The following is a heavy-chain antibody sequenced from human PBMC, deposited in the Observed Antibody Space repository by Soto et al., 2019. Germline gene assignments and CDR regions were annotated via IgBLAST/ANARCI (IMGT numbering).Heavy chain of an antibody. D-gene: IGHD2-15*01. CDR3: GRVVEGATRHTDFDS. CDR1: GVSIHNSHSF. CDR2: IYYSGGA. V-gene: IGHV4-39*01. J-gene: IGHJ5*01. Sequence: SETLSLTCAVSGVSIHNSHSFWGWIRQPPGKGLEFIGSIYYSGGANYYPSLKSRVTISLDTSKNQFSLTVNSVTAADTAIYYCGRVVEGATRHTDFDSWGQGTLVTVSS.